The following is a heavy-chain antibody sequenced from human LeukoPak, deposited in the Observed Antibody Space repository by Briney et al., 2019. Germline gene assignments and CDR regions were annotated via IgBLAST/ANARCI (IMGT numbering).Heavy chain of an antibody. D-gene: IGHD2-2*01. CDR3: ARYCSSTSCFYFDY. CDR1: GFTVSSNY. J-gene: IGHJ4*02. CDR2: IHSGGST. Sequence: PGGSLRLSCAASGFTVSSNYMSWVRQAPGKGLEWVSVIHSGGSTYYADSVKGRFTISRDNSKNTLYLQMNSLRAEDTAVYYCARYCSSTSCFYFDYWGQGTLVTVSS. V-gene: IGHV3-66*01.